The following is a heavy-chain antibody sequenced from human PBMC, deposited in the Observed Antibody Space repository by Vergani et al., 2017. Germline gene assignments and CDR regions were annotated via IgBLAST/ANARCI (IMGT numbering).Heavy chain of an antibody. D-gene: IGHD2-2*01. CDR1: GFSFGTYG. Sequence: QVQLVESGGGVVQPGGSLRLSCAASGFSFGTYGMHWVRQAPGGGLEWVAFLRYDGSNEYYGDAVKGRFIISRDNSKNMLSLEMHSLRPEDTAVYYCANSYCSSLSCYAFYGMEVWGQGTTVTVSS. V-gene: IGHV3-30*02. CDR2: LRYDGSNE. CDR3: ANSYCSSLSCYAFYGMEV. J-gene: IGHJ6*02.